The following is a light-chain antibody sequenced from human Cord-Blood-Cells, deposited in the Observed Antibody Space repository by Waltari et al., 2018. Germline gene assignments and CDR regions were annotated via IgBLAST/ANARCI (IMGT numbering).Light chain of an antibody. J-gene: IGLJ1*01. Sequence: QSALTQPASVSGSPGQSITLSCTGTSSDVGGYHSVSWYPQPPGKAPKLMISQFSNRPPGVSNRFSGSKSGNTASLTISGLQAEDEADYYCSSYTSNSTLPYVFGTGTKVTVL. CDR1: SSDVGGYHS. V-gene: IGLV2-14*01. CDR3: SSYTSNSTLPYV. CDR2: QFS.